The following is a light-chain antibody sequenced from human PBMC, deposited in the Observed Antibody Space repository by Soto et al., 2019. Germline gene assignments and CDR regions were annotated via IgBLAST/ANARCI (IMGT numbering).Light chain of an antibody. V-gene: IGKV3-15*01. Sequence: EIVMTQSPATLSVSPGERVTLSCRASQSVGSNVAWYHRKPGQVPRLLISGASTRVTGIPDRFSGSGSGTEFTLTITSLQSEDFAFYYCQQYDKWPRTFGQGTKLEIK. J-gene: IGKJ2*01. CDR3: QQYDKWPRT. CDR2: GAS. CDR1: QSVGSN.